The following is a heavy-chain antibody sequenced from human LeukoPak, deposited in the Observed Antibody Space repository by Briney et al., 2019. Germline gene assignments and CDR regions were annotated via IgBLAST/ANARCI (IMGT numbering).Heavy chain of an antibody. Sequence: ASVKVSCKTSGGTFSSSAITWVRQAPGQGLEWMGRIIPALNITSYAQKFQGRVTITADSSTSTAYMELSSLRSEETAVYYCARDQGLTAPPPYGLDVWGQGTTVTVSS. J-gene: IGHJ6*02. CDR2: IIPALNIT. V-gene: IGHV1-69*04. CDR1: GGTFSSSA. CDR3: ARDQGLTAPPPYGLDV. D-gene: IGHD5-18*01.